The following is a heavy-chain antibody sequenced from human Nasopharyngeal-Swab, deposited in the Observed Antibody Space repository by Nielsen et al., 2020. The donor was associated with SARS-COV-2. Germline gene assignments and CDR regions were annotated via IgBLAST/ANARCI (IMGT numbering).Heavy chain of an antibody. CDR2: LYYSGST. CDR3: ARIHIMYLFCDM. D-gene: IGHD3-16*01. CDR1: ADSMSGYY. V-gene: IGHV4-59*08. Sequence: SETLSLTCTVSADSMSGYYWGWVRQSPEKGLEWIGYLYYSGSTSYNPSLASRVTISIYTSTKQFSLQLRSVTAADTAVYYCARIHIMYLFCDMWGQGTRVTVSS. J-gene: IGHJ3*02.